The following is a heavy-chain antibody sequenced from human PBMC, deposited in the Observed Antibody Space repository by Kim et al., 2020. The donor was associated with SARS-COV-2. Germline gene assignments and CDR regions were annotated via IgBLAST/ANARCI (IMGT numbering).Heavy chain of an antibody. CDR3: ASKDYYDSSGYYQRGAFDI. J-gene: IGHJ3*02. CDR1: GFTVSSNY. V-gene: IGHV3-53*01. D-gene: IGHD3-22*01. CDR2: IYSGGST. Sequence: GGSLRLSCAASGFTVSSNYMSWVRQAPGKGLEWVSVIYSGGSTYYADSVKGRFTISRDNSKNTLYLQMNSLRAEDTAVYYCASKDYYDSSGYYQRGAFDIWGQGTMVTVSS.